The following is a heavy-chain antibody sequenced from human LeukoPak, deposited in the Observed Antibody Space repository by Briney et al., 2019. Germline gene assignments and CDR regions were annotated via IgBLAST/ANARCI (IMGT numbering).Heavy chain of an antibody. V-gene: IGHV3-23*01. CDR2: ISGSGGST. CDR3: AEDQGDY. J-gene: IGHJ4*02. Sequence: PSETLSLTCTVSGGSISSYYWSWVRQAPGKGLEWVSAISGSGGSTYYADSVKGRFTISRDNSKNTLYLQMNSLRAEDTAVYYCAEDQGDYWGQGTLVTVSS. CDR1: GGSISSYY.